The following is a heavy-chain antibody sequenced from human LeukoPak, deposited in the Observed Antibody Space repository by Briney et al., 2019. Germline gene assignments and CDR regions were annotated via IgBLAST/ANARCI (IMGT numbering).Heavy chain of an antibody. CDR2: IYYSGST. V-gene: IGHV4-59*01. CDR3: ARDPGYGDYHYYGMDV. Sequence: KPSETLSLTCTVSGGSISSYYWSWTRQPPGKGLEWIGYIYYSGSTNYNPSLKSRVTISVDTSKNQFSLKLSSVTAADTAVYYCARDPGYGDYHYYGMDVWGQGTTVTVSS. D-gene: IGHD4-17*01. CDR1: GGSISSYY. J-gene: IGHJ6*02.